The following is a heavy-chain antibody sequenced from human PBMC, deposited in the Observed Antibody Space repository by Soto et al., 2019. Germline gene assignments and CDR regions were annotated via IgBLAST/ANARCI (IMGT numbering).Heavy chain of an antibody. CDR1: GFTFSSYA. Sequence: EVQLLESGGGLVQPGGSLRLSCAASGFTFSSYAMSWVRQAPGKGLEWVSAISGSGFSTYYGDSVKGRFTVSRDTSKYTLLLQMNILRAEDTAVYYCARDPGDYPSDCFGYWGQGTLVTVSS. CDR2: ISGSGFST. J-gene: IGHJ4*02. V-gene: IGHV3-23*01. CDR3: ARDPGDYPSDCFGY. D-gene: IGHD4-17*01.